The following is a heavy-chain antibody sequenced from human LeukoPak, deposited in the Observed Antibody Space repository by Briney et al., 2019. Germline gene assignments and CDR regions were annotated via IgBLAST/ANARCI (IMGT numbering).Heavy chain of an antibody. CDR1: GFTFRKYW. J-gene: IGHJ4*02. CDR3: ASPRSDY. V-gene: IGHV3-7*03. CDR2: IKQDGIEK. Sequence: GGSLRLSCAASGFTFRKYWMTWVRQAPGKGLEWVADIKQDGIEKYYVDSVKGRFTISRDNAKNLLYLQMNSLRAEDTAVYYCASPRSDYWGQGTLVTVSS.